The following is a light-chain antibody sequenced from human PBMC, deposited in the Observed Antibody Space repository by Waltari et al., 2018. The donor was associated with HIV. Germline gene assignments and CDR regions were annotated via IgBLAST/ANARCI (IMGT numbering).Light chain of an antibody. CDR3: AAWDDRLSVV. CDR1: ISMIDINH. Sequence: QSVLTQPPSASGTPGQRVTISCSGRISMIDINHANWYQQLPGRAPKLLICNTMQRPEGVPDRFSCAKSGTSSSLAMSGLQSEDEADYFCAAWDDRLSVVFGGGTKLTVL. J-gene: IGLJ3*02. CDR2: NTM. V-gene: IGLV1-44*01.